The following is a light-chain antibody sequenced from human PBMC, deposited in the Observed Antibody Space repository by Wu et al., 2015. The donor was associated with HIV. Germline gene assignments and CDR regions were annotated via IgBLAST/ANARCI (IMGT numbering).Light chain of an antibody. V-gene: IGKV1-NL1*01. J-gene: IGKJ1*01. CDR1: QAIRNS. Sequence: DIQMTQSPSSLSASVGDKVTLTCRASQAIRNSVAWLQQRPGQAPKLLLYAASTLESGVPSRFSGTGYGTDFTLTISGLQPEDFAIYYCQKYNTAPWTFGQGTKAEMK. CDR3: QKYNTAPWT. CDR2: AAS.